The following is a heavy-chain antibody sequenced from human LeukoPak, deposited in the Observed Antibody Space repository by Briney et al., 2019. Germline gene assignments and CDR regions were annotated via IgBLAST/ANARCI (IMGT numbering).Heavy chain of an antibody. CDR3: ARSPERWLQLLIDY. CDR1: GYSISSGYY. D-gene: IGHD5-24*01. Sequence: SETLSLXCAVSGYSISSGYYWGWIRQPPGKGLEWIGSIYHSGSTYYNPSLKSRVTISVDTSKNQFSLKLSSVTAADTAVYYCARSPERWLQLLIDYWGQGTLVTVSS. V-gene: IGHV4-38-2*01. CDR2: IYHSGST. J-gene: IGHJ4*02.